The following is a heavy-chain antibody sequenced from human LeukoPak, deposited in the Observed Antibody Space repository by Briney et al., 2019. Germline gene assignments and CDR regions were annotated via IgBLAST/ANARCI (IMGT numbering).Heavy chain of an antibody. Sequence: PSETLSLTCAVYGGSFSGYYWSWIRKPPGKGLEWIGEINHSGSTNYNPSLKSRVTISVDTSKNQFSLKLSSVTAADTAVYYCASRSGGSSLSSEYNWFDPWGQGTLVTVSS. CDR3: ASRSGGSSLSSEYNWFDP. D-gene: IGHD2-15*01. J-gene: IGHJ5*02. CDR1: GGSFSGYY. CDR2: INHSGST. V-gene: IGHV4-34*01.